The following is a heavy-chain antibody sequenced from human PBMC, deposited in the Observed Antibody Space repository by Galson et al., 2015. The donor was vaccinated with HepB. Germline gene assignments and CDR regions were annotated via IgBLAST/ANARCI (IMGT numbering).Heavy chain of an antibody. D-gene: IGHD2-2*01. CDR1: GFTFSSYA. J-gene: IGHJ4*02. Sequence: SLRLSCAASGFTFSSYAMSWVRQAPGKGLEWVSTISDGGGDTPYADSVKGRFTISRDNSKNTLYLQMNSLRAEDTALYFCAMSSSWYYLDYWGQGTLVTVSS. CDR3: AMSSSWYYLDY. V-gene: IGHV3-23*01. CDR2: ISDGGGDT.